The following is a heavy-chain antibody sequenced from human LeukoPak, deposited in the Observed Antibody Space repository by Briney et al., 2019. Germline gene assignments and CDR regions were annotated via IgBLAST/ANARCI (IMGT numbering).Heavy chain of an antibody. V-gene: IGHV3-7*01. CDR3: ARGPSGWYQLLNFDY. Sequence: GGSLRLSCDVSGFTFTNYWMSWVRQAPGKGLEWVANIKQNGGEKYYVDSVKGRFTISRDDSKNSLYLQMNSLRAEDTAVYYCARGPSGWYQLLNFDYWGQGTLVTVSS. J-gene: IGHJ4*02. CDR1: GFTFTNYW. CDR2: IKQNGGEK. D-gene: IGHD6-19*01.